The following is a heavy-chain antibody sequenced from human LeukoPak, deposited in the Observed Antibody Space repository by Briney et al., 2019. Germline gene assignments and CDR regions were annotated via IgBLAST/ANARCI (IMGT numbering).Heavy chain of an antibody. Sequence: SETLSLTCTVSGGSISSYYWSWIRQPPGKGLEWIGYIYYSGSTNYNPSLKSRVTISVDTSKNQFSLKLSSVTAADTAVYYCARDVTSYGYEAAYYGMDVWGQGTTVTVSS. D-gene: IGHD5-18*01. CDR1: GGSISSYY. CDR3: ARDVTSYGYEAAYYGMDV. J-gene: IGHJ6*02. CDR2: IYYSGST. V-gene: IGHV4-4*08.